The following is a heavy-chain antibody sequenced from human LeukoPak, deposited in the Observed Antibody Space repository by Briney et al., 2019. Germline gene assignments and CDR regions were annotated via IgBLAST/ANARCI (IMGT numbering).Heavy chain of an antibody. CDR1: GGSFSGYY. CDR3: ASLSLRVTMVRGVSSFDY. J-gene: IGHJ4*02. V-gene: IGHV4-34*01. CDR2: INHSGST. Sequence: PSETLSLTCAVYGGSFSGYYWSWIRQPPGKGLEWIGEINHSGSTNYNPSLKSRVTISVDTSKNQLSLKLSSVTAADTAVYYCASLSLRVTMVRGVSSFDYWGQGTLVTVSS. D-gene: IGHD3-10*01.